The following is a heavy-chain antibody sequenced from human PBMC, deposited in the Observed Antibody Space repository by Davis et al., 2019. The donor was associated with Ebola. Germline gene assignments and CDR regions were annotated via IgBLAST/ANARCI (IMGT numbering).Heavy chain of an antibody. Sequence: PSETLSLTCTVSGGSISSGSYYWSWIRQPAGKGLEWIGHIYTSGSTNYNPSLKSRVTISVDTSKNQFSLKLSSVTAADTAVYYCAFGGSLGPHYWGQGTLVTVSS. V-gene: IGHV4-61*09. CDR3: AFGGSLGPHY. J-gene: IGHJ4*02. CDR1: GGSISSGSYY. CDR2: IYTSGST. D-gene: IGHD3-16*01.